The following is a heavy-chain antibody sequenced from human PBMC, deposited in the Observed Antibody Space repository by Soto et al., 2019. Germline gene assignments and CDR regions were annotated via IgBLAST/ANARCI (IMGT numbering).Heavy chain of an antibody. CDR3: ARGYSSSLGRDGYYYYGMDV. CDR2: IIPIFGTA. CDR1: GGTFSSSA. D-gene: IGHD6-13*01. Sequence: ASVKVSCKASGGTFSSSAISWVRQAPGQGLECMGGIIPIFGTANYAQKFQGRVTITADESTTTAYMELSSLRSEDTAVYYCARGYSSSLGRDGYYYYGMDVWGRGTTVTVSS. J-gene: IGHJ6*02. V-gene: IGHV1-69*13.